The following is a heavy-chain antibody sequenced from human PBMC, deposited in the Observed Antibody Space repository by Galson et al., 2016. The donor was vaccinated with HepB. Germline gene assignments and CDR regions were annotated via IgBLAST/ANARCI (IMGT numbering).Heavy chain of an antibody. CDR1: GFTFSSYG. CDR2: VSGSGGST. D-gene: IGHD2-2*03. Sequence: SGAEVKEAGDSLRLSCAASGFTFSSYGMSWVRQAPGKGLEWVSAVSGSGGSTYYADSVKGRFTISRDNSKNTLYLQMNSLRAEDTAVYSCAKMDEGTSKRNIDYWGQGTLVTVST. V-gene: IGHV3-23*01. J-gene: IGHJ4*02. CDR3: AKMDEGTSKRNIDY.